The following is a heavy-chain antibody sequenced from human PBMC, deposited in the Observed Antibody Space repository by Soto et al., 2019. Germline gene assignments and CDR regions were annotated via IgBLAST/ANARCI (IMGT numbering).Heavy chain of an antibody. V-gene: IGHV3-21*01. CDR2: ISSSSSYI. CDR3: VRSPTSRVAGTVWFDP. J-gene: IGHJ5*02. Sequence: GGSLRLSCAASGFTFSSYSMNWVRQAPGKGLEWVSSISSSSSYIYYADSVKGRFIISRDNAKNSLYLQMTSLRAEANAVYYLVRSPTSRVAGTVWFDPWGQGTLVTVSS. CDR1: GFTFSSYS. D-gene: IGHD6-19*01.